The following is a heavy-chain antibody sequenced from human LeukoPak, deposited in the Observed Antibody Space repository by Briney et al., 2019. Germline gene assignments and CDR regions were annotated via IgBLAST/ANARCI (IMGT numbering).Heavy chain of an antibody. D-gene: IGHD3-10*01. CDR2: IGGSGGST. J-gene: IGHJ4*02. V-gene: IGHV3-23*01. Sequence: QSGGSLRLSCAASGFTFSSYAMSWVRQAPGKGLEWVSAIGGSGGSTYYADSVKGRFTISRDNSKNTLYLQMSSLRVEDSAVYYCARDPTYRQFPWFGDAYFDFWGQGTLVTVSS. CDR3: ARDPTYRQFPWFGDAYFDF. CDR1: GFTFSSYA.